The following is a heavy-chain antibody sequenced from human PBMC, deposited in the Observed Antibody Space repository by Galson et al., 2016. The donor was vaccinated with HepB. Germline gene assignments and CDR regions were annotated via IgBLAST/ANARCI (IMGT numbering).Heavy chain of an antibody. J-gene: IGHJ4*02. CDR1: GGSISNGGYY. V-gene: IGHV4-31*03. CDR2: IYYSGST. Sequence: TLSLTCTVSGGSISNGGYYWSWIRQHPGKGLEWIGYIYYSGSTYYNQSLKSRVNISVDTSKDQFSLKLSSVTAADTAVYYCARIRGWLGVYHFDYWGQGTLVTVSS. D-gene: IGHD6-19*01. CDR3: ARIRGWLGVYHFDY.